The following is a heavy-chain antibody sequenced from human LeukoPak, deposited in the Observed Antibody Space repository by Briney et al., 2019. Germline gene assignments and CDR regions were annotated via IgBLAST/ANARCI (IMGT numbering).Heavy chain of an antibody. CDR1: GFSFSSHW. CDR3: ARGGFDILPQDD. J-gene: IGHJ4*02. CDR2: IDSDGSST. V-gene: IGHV3-74*01. D-gene: IGHD3-9*01. Sequence: PGGSPRLSCTASGFSFSSHWMHWVRQGPGKGLVWVSRIDSDGSSTSYADSVKGRFTISRDNAKNTLYLQMNTLRAEDTAVYYCARGGFDILPQDDWGQGTLVIVSS.